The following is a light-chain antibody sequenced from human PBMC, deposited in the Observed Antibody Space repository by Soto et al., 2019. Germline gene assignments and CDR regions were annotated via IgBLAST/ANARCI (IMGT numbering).Light chain of an antibody. V-gene: IGKV1-5*01. CDR3: QQYNSYPT. CDR1: QSISSW. Sequence: DIQMTQSPSALSASVGDRVTITCRASQSISSWLAGYQQKPGKAPKLLIYDASSLESGVPSRFSGRGSGTEFTLTISSLQSDDFATYYCQQYNSYPTFGQGTKVEIK. CDR2: DAS. J-gene: IGKJ1*01.